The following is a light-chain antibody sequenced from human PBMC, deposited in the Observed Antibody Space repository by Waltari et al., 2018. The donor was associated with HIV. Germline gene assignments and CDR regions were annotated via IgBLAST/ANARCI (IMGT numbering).Light chain of an antibody. V-gene: IGLV2-14*01. CDR1: TSAVGGYTY. CDR3: SSYTSSSTWV. Sequence: QSALTQPASVSGSPGQSITIPCTGTTSAVGGYTYVSWYQQHPDKAPKLMIYEVSNRPSGVSNLFSGSKSGNTASLTISGLQAEDEADYYCSSYTSSSTWVFGGGTKLTVL. CDR2: EVS. J-gene: IGLJ3*02.